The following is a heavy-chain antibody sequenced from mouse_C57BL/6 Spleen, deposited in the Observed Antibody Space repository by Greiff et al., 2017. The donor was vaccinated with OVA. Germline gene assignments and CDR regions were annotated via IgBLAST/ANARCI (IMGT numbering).Heavy chain of an antibody. Sequence: VQLQQSGPELVKPGASVKISCKASGYAFSSSWMNWVKQRPGKGLEWIGRIYPGDGDTNYNGKFKGKATLTADKSSSTAYMQLSSLTSEDSAVYFCAREGTGPRYVDVWGTGTTVTVSS. CDR3: AREGTGPRYVDV. D-gene: IGHD4-1*01. CDR1: GYAFSSSW. V-gene: IGHV1-82*01. J-gene: IGHJ1*03. CDR2: IYPGDGDT.